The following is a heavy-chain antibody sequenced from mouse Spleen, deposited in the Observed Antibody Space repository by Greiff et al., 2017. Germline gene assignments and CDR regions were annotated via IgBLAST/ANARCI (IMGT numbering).Heavy chain of an antibody. CDR3: ARGAVVAGDYAMDY. CDR1: GYSITSGYY. CDR2: ISYDGSN. V-gene: IGHV3-6*01. J-gene: IGHJ4*01. D-gene: IGHD1-1*01. Sequence: EVHLVESGPGLVKPSQSLSLTCSVTGYSITSGYYWNWIRQFPGNKLEWMGYISYDGSNNYNPSLKNRISITRDTSKNQFFLKLNSVTTEDTATYYCARGAVVAGDYAMDYWGQGTSVTVSS.